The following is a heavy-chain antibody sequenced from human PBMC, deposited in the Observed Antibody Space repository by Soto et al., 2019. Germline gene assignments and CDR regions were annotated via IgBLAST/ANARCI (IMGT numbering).Heavy chain of an antibody. V-gene: IGHV3-13*01. J-gene: IGHJ6*03. CDR1: GFTFSSYD. CDR3: ARGGPGIWFGELLYPHYYMDV. Sequence: EVQLVESGGGLVQPGGSLRLSCAASGFTFSSYDMHWVRQATGKGLEWVSAIGTAGDTYYPGSVKGRFTISRENAKNSLYLQMNSLRAGDTAVYYCARGGPGIWFGELLYPHYYMDVWGKGTTVTVSS. CDR2: IGTAGDT. D-gene: IGHD3-10*01.